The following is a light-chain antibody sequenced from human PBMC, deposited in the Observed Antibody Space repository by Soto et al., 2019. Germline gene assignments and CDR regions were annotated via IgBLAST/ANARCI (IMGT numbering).Light chain of an antibody. CDR2: GAS. J-gene: IGKJ2*01. Sequence: EIVLTQSPGTLSLSPGERATLSCRASQSVSSSNYLAWYQQKPGQAPRLLIYGASSRATGIPDRFIGSGSGTDFTLTISRLEPEDFAVYYCQQYGTSPYTFGQGTKLEIK. CDR1: QSVSSSNY. CDR3: QQYGTSPYT. V-gene: IGKV3-20*01.